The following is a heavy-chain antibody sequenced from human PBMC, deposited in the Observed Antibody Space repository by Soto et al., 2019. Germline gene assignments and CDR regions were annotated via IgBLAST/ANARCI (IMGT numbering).Heavy chain of an antibody. CDR1: GDSISSGGSY. CDR2: IYYSGST. CDR3: ARLYYSNYVFYFDY. D-gene: IGHD4-4*01. J-gene: IGHJ4*02. V-gene: IGHV4-39*01. Sequence: SETLSLTCTVSGDSISSGGSYWNWIRQRPGKGLEWIGSIYYSGSTYYNPSLKSRVTISVDTSKNQFSLKLSSVTAADTAVYYCARLYYSNYVFYFDYWGQGTLVTVSS.